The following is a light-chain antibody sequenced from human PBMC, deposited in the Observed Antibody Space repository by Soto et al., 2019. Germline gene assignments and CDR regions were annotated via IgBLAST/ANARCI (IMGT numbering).Light chain of an antibody. V-gene: IGKV3-11*01. J-gene: IGKJ5*01. CDR2: DAS. CDR3: QQRSNCPIT. Sequence: EIVLTQSPATLSLSPGERATLSCRASQSVSSYLAWYQQKPGQAPRLLIYDASNRATGIPARFSGSESGTDFTLTISSLEPEDFAVYYCQQRSNCPITFGQGTRLEIK. CDR1: QSVSSY.